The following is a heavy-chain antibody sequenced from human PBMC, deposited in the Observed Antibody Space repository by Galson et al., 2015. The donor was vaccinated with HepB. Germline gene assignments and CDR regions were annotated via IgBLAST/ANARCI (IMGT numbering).Heavy chain of an antibody. CDR2: IIPIIGTA. D-gene: IGHD6-6*01. Sequence: SVKVSCKASGGTFSSYTISWVRQAPGQGLEWMGRIIPIIGTANYAQTFQGRVTITADESTSTAYMELSSLRSEDTAVYYCASGRGQLVHFDSWGQGTLVTVSS. CDR1: GGTFSSYT. CDR3: ASGRGQLVHFDS. V-gene: IGHV1-69*08. J-gene: IGHJ4*02.